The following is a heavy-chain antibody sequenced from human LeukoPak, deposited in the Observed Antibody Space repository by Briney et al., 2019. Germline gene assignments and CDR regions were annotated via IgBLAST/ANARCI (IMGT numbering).Heavy chain of an antibody. V-gene: IGHV3-11*01. CDR2: ISSSGSTI. J-gene: IGHJ4*02. D-gene: IGHD6-13*01. CDR3: ARDGEVDSSSWYGVDY. CDR1: GFTFSDYY. Sequence: GGSLRLSCAASGFTFSDYYMSWIRQAPGKGLEWVSYISSSGSTIYYADSVKGRFTISRDNAKNSLYLQMNSLRAEDTAVYYCARDGEVDSSSWYGVDYWGQGTLVTVSS.